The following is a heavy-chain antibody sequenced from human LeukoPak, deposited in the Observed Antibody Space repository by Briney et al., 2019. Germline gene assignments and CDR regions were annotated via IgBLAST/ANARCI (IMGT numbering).Heavy chain of an antibody. CDR3: AKDERFKSLDY. Sequence: PGGSLRLSCAASGFTFSNYGMHWVRQAPGKGLEWVAVISYDGSNKYYADSVKGRFTISRDNSKNTLYLQMNSLRAEDTAVYYCAKDERFKSLDYWGQGTLVTVSS. V-gene: IGHV3-30*18. CDR2: ISYDGSNK. CDR1: GFTFSNYG. J-gene: IGHJ4*02. D-gene: IGHD1-1*01.